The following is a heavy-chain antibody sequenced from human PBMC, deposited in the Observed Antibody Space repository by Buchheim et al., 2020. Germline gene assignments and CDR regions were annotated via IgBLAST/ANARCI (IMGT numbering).Heavy chain of an antibody. J-gene: IGHJ6*02. V-gene: IGHV1-46*01. CDR1: GYTFTSYY. D-gene: IGHD2-2*01. Sequence: QVQLVQSGAEVKKPGASVKVSCKASGYTFTSYYMHWVRQAPGQGLEWMGIINPSGGSTSYAQKFQGRVTMTRDTSTSTVYMELSSMRSEETAVYYCARFAVQANYYYYDGMDVWGQGTT. CDR2: INPSGGST. CDR3: ARFAVQANYYYYDGMDV.